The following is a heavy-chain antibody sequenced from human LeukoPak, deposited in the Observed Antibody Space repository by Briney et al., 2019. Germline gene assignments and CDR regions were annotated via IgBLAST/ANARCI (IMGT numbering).Heavy chain of an antibody. CDR1: GGSISSGGYY. CDR3: ARGGGGYSWYFDL. J-gene: IGHJ2*01. CDR2: IYYSGST. V-gene: IGHV4-31*03. D-gene: IGHD5-12*01. Sequence: SQTLSLTCTVSGGSISSGGYYWSWIRQHPGKGLEWIGYIYYSGSTYYTPSLKNRVTISVATSKNQFSLRLSSVTAVDTGVYYCARGGGGYSWYFDLWGRGTLVTVSS.